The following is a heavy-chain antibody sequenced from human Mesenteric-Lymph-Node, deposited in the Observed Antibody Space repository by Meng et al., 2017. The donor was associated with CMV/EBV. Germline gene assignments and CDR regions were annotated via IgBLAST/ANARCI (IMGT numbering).Heavy chain of an antibody. V-gene: IGHV3-7*01. CDR3: ARDGNYVDY. D-gene: IGHD1-7*01. J-gene: IGHJ4*02. CDR2: IKQDGSEK. CDR1: AFTFNTYA. Sequence: GESLKISCAASAFTFNTYAMHWVRQAPGKGLEWVANIKQDGSEKYYVDSVKGRFTISRDNAKNSLYLQMNSLRAEDTAVYYCARDGNYVDYWGQGTLVTVSS.